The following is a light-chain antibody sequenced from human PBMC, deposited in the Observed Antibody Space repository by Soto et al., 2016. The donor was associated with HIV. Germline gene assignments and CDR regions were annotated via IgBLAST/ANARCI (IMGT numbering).Light chain of an antibody. Sequence: SSELTQDPAVSVALGQTVRITCQGDSLRSYYGSWYQQKPGQAPVLVIYGKNSRPSGIPDRFSGSTSGNTASLTITGAQAEDEADYYCDSRDSSGNHLIFGGGTKLDRP. CDR3: DSRDSSGNHLI. CDR2: GKN. J-gene: IGLJ2*01. CDR1: SLRSYY. V-gene: IGLV3-19*01.